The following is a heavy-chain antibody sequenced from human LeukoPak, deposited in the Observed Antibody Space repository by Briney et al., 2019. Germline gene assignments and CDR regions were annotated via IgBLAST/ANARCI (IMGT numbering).Heavy chain of an antibody. J-gene: IGHJ5*02. D-gene: IGHD4-11*01. CDR3: ARGIYSNYEGPRFDP. Sequence: ASVKVSCRASGYTFTSYYMHWVRQAPGQGLEWMGIINPSGGSTSYAQKFQGRVTMTRDMSTSTVYMELSSLRSEDTAVYYCARGIYSNYEGPRFDPWGQGTLVTVSS. V-gene: IGHV1-46*01. CDR2: INPSGGST. CDR1: GYTFTSYY.